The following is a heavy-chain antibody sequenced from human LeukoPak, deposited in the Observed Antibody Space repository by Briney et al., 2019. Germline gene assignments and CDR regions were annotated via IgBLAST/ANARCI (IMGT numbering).Heavy chain of an antibody. D-gene: IGHD2-15*01. CDR2: IIPIFGTA. V-gene: IGHV1-69*06. J-gene: IGHJ6*03. Sequence: GASVKVSCKASGGTFSSYAISWVRQAPGQGLEWMGGIIPIFGTANYAQKFQGRVTITADKSTSTAYMELSSLRSEDTAVYYCARCVDYYYYYMDVWGKGTTVTVSS. CDR1: GGTFSSYA. CDR3: ARCVDYYYYYMDV.